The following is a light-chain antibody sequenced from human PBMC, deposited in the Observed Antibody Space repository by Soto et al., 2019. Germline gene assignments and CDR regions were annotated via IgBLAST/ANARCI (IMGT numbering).Light chain of an antibody. CDR2: KAS. V-gene: IGKV1-5*03. CDR3: QQYGSLFT. CDR1: QSINSW. Sequence: DIQMTQSPSTLSASVGDRVTITCRASQSINSWLAWYQQKSGKAPKLLIYKASNLESGVPSKFSGSGAGTEFILTSSRLQPDDSATYYWQQYGSLFTLSQGTKLEIK. J-gene: IGKJ2*01.